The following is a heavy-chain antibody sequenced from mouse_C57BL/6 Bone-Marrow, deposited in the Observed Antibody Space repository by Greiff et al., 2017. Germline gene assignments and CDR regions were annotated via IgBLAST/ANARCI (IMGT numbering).Heavy chain of an antibody. Sequence: VQRVESGPELVKPGASVKISCKASGYAFSSSWMNWVKQRPGKGLEWIGRIYPGDGDTNYNGKFKGKATLTADKSSSTAYMQLSSLTSEDSAVYFYAREGQLRPRDYWGQGTTLTVSS. CDR1: GYAFSSSW. CDR2: IYPGDGDT. D-gene: IGHD3-2*02. V-gene: IGHV1-82*01. J-gene: IGHJ2*01. CDR3: AREGQLRPRDY.